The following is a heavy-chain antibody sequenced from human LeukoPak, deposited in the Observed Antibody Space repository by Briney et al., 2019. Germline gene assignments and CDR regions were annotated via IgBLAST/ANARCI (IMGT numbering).Heavy chain of an antibody. V-gene: IGHV4-34*01. J-gene: IGHJ4*02. D-gene: IGHD4-23*01. CDR2: INHSGST. CDR3: AREKRLVTARGTFDY. Sequence: SETLSLTCAVYGGSFSGYYWSWIRQPPGKGLGWIGEINHSGSTNYNPSLKSRVTISVDTSKNQFSLKLSSVTAADTAVYYCAREKRLVTARGTFDYWGQGTLVTVSS. CDR1: GGSFSGYY.